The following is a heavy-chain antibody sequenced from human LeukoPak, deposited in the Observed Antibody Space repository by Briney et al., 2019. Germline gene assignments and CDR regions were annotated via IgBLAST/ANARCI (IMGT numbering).Heavy chain of an antibody. J-gene: IGHJ6*03. CDR2: ISGSGGST. V-gene: IGHV3-23*01. Sequence: GGSLRLSCAASGFTFSSYAMGWVRQAPGRGLEWVSAISGSGGSTYYADSVKGRFTISRDNAKNSLFLEMNSLRAEDTAVYYCTRGRFCVNTSCRYYFYYYMDVWGRGTTVTVSS. D-gene: IGHD3/OR15-3a*01. CDR1: GFTFSSYA. CDR3: TRGRFCVNTSCRYYFYYYMDV.